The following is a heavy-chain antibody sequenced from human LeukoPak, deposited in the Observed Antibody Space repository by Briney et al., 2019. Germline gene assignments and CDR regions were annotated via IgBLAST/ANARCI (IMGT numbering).Heavy chain of an antibody. CDR1: GYTFTSYD. CDR3: ARELDYDILTGYSNDY. Sequence: ASVTVSCKASGYTFTSYDINWVRQAAGQGLEWMGWMNPNSGNTGYAQKFQGRVTMTRNTSISTAYMELSSLRSEDTAVYYCARELDYDILTGYSNDYWGQGTLVTVSS. D-gene: IGHD3-9*01. CDR2: MNPNSGNT. J-gene: IGHJ4*02. V-gene: IGHV1-8*01.